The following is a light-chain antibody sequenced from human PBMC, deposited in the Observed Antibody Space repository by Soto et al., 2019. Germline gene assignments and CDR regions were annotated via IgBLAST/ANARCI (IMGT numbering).Light chain of an antibody. CDR1: QDISNS. V-gene: IGKV1-17*03. J-gene: IGKJ4*01. Sequence: DIQMTQSPSAMSASVGDRVTITCRASQDISNSLVWFQQKPGKVPQRLIYAASSLQSGVPSRFSGTGPGTEFTLTISSLQPEDFATYYCLQHNSYPLTFGGGTRVEIK. CDR2: AAS. CDR3: LQHNSYPLT.